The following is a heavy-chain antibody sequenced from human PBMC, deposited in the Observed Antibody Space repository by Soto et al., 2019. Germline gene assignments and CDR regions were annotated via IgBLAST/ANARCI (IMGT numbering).Heavy chain of an antibody. D-gene: IGHD5-12*01. Sequence: XETLSLPCTVSGGSISSYYWSWIRQPPGKGLEWIGYIYYSGSTNYNPSLKSRVTISVDTSKNQFSLKLSSVTAADTAVYYCARGMEMATITPWDYWGHGTLVTVSS. CDR3: ARGMEMATITPWDY. V-gene: IGHV4-59*01. CDR1: GGSISSYY. J-gene: IGHJ4*01. CDR2: IYYSGST.